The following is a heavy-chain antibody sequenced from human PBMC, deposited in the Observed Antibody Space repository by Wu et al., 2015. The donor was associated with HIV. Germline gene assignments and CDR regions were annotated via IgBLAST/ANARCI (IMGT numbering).Heavy chain of an antibody. CDR2: IIPIFGTA. Sequence: QVKLVQSGIEVKKSGASVKVSCKASGYNFDGFGIVWVRQAPGQGLEWMGGIIPIFGTANYAQKFQGRVTITADESTSTAYMELSSLRSEDTAVYYCARGNGYCSSTSCYTDYYYYYMDVWGKGTTVTVSS. J-gene: IGHJ6*03. CDR3: ARGNGYCSSTSCYTDYYYYYMDV. D-gene: IGHD2-2*02. V-gene: IGHV1-69*01. CDR1: GYNFDGFG.